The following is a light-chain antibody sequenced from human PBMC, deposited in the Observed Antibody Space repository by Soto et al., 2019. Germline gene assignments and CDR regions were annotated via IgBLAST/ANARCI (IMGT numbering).Light chain of an antibody. J-gene: IGKJ5*01. CDR2: DAS. CDR1: QSVGSY. Sequence: IVLTQSPATLSLSAGGRATLSCRASQSVGSYLAWYQQKPGQTHRLLIYDASNRATGIPARFSGSGSGTDLTITISRLEPEDFAVYYCQQRSNWPITFGQGTRLEIK. V-gene: IGKV3-11*01. CDR3: QQRSNWPIT.